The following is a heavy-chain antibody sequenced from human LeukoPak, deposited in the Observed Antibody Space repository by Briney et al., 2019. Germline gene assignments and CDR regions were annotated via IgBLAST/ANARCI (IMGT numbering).Heavy chain of an antibody. CDR3: ARGGALIAAAGNFDY. D-gene: IGHD6-13*01. Sequence: TTSETLSLTCTVSGGSISSYYWSWIRQPPGKGLEWIGYNYYSGSTNYNPSLKSRVTISVDTSKNQFSLKLSSVTAADTAVYYCARGGALIAAAGNFDYWGQGTLVTVSS. J-gene: IGHJ4*02. CDR2: NYYSGST. V-gene: IGHV4-59*01. CDR1: GGSISSYY.